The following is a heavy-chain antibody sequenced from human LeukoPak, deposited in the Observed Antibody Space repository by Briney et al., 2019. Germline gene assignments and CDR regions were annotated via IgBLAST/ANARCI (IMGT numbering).Heavy chain of an antibody. J-gene: IGHJ4*02. D-gene: IGHD2-15*01. CDR2: VNGGGSST. CDR1: GFTFSASA. Sequence: GGSLRLSCAASGFTFSASAMNWVRQAPAKGLEWVSSVNGGGSSTYYADSVSGRFTSSRYNSRNTLYLQSNSLRVGDTSVYYCAKGPVVLLDSWGQGTLVSVSS. CDR3: AKGPVVLLDS. V-gene: IGHV3-23*01.